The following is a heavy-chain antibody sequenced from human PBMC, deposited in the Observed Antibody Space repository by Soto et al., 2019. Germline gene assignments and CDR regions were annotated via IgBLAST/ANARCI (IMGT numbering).Heavy chain of an antibody. D-gene: IGHD3-10*01. J-gene: IGHJ5*01. Sequence: SGQVSFKASCCTFPSDDINWVRQPTVQGLEWMGWMNPNGCNTGYAQKCQGRVTRTRNTSINTAYMELSSLRSADTAVYYGASDSFGDPPGECFDSCGQGTLVTVS. V-gene: IGHV1-8*01. CDR3: ASDSFGDPPGECFDS. CDR2: MNPNGCNT. CDR1: CCTFPSDD.